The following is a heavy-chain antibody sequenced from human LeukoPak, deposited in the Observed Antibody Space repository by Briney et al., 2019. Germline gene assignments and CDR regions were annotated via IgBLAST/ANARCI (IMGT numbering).Heavy chain of an antibody. CDR3: SWARDGYLRF. CDR2: IDHRGST. D-gene: IGHD3-22*01. Sequence: PSEALSLTCAVYGGASSGYYSTWIRQSPGKGLDWIGEIDHRGSTHYNPSLQSRVIISVDTSKTQFPLKLNSVTATATTLYYFSWARDGYLRFWSQGTLVTVSS. CDR1: GGASSGYY. V-gene: IGHV4-34*01. J-gene: IGHJ4*02.